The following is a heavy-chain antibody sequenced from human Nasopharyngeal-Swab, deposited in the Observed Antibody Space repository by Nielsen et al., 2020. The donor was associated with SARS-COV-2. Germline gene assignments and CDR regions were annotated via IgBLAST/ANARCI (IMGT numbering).Heavy chain of an antibody. CDR1: GYRFTNYW. D-gene: IGHD5-24*01. Sequence: GESLKISCKGSGYRFTNYWIGWVRQMPGKGLEWMGIIYPGDSDTRYGPSFQGQVTISADESVTTAYLQWSSLKASDTAMYYCARMSLDGYSDFDYWGQGTLVTVSS. J-gene: IGHJ4*02. CDR3: ARMSLDGYSDFDY. CDR2: IYPGDSDT. V-gene: IGHV5-51*01.